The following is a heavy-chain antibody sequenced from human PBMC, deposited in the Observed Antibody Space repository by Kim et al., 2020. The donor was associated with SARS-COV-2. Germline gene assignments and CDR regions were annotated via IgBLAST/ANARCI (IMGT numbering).Heavy chain of an antibody. CDR2: ISSSSSYI. J-gene: IGHJ6*02. CDR1: GFTFSSYS. V-gene: IGHV3-21*01. Sequence: GGSLRLSCAASGFTFSSYSMNWVRQAPGEGLEWVSSISSSSSYIYYADSVKGRFTISRDNAKNSLYLQMNSLRAEDTAVYYCARAPPKWELLQDYYYYGMDVWGQGTTVTVSS. D-gene: IGHD1-26*01. CDR3: ARAPPKWELLQDYYYYGMDV.